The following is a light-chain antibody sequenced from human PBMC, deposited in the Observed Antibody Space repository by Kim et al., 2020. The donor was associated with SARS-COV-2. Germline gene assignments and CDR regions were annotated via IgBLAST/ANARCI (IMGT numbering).Light chain of an antibody. V-gene: IGKV1-27*01. CDR2: AAS. Sequence: ASIGDRVTITCRASQGIATSLAWYQQKPGKVPQVLIYAASTLQSGVPSRFSGSGSGTEFTLTIDSLQTEDVATYYCQKYNSAPWTFGPGTKVDIK. J-gene: IGKJ1*01. CDR1: QGIATS. CDR3: QKYNSAPWT.